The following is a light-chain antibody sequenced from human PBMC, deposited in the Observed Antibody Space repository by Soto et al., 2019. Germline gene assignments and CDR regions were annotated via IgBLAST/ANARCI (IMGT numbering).Light chain of an antibody. Sequence: QSVLTQPLSASGTPGQRVTISCSGSSSNIGSNTVNWYQQLPGTAPKLLIYSNNQRPSGVPDRFSGSKSDTSASLAISGLQSEDEADYYCAAWDDSLNAYVFGTGTKATV. CDR2: SNN. CDR3: AAWDDSLNAYV. V-gene: IGLV1-44*01. J-gene: IGLJ1*01. CDR1: SSNIGSNT.